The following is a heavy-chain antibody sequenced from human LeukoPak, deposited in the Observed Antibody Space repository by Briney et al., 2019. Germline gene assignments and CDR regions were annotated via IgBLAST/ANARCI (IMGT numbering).Heavy chain of an antibody. CDR3: ARDTNSAGAYFDY. V-gene: IGHV3-21*01. J-gene: IGHJ4*02. D-gene: IGHD2-21*01. CDR2: ISSSSSYI. Sequence: GGSLRLSCAAYGFTFSSYSMNWVRQAPGKGLEWVSSISSSSSYIYYADSVKGRFTISRDNAKNSLYLQMNSLRAEDTAVYYCARDTNSAGAYFDYWGQGTLVTVSS. CDR1: GFTFSSYS.